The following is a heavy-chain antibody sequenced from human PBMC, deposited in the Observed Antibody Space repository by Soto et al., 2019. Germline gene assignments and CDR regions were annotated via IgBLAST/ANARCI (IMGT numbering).Heavy chain of an antibody. V-gene: IGHV4-59*01. J-gene: IGHJ5*02. Sequence: XETLSLTCTVSAGSITTSYWSWMRQPLGKALEWIGYISYRGSTNYNPSLKSRLTISIDTSKSQISLKLTSMTTADTAVYYCASSGIVGREVNTWFDPWGQGTQVTVSS. CDR3: ASSGIVGREVNTWFDP. D-gene: IGHD3-22*01. CDR1: AGSITTSY. CDR2: ISYRGST.